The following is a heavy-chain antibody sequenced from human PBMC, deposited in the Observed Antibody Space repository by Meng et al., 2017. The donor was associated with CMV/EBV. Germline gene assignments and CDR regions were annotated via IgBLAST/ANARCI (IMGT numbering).Heavy chain of an antibody. CDR2: IYYSGNT. CDR3: ARDAISGGYCSGGSCSYYYYGMDV. Sequence: SETLSLTCTVSGGSISSSSYYWGWIRQPPGKGLEWIGSIYYSGNTYYNPSLKSRVTISVDTSKNQFSLKLSSVTAADTAVYYCARDAISGGYCSGGSCSYYYYGMDVWGQGTTVTVSS. J-gene: IGHJ6*02. V-gene: IGHV4-39*07. D-gene: IGHD2-15*01. CDR1: GGSISSSSYY.